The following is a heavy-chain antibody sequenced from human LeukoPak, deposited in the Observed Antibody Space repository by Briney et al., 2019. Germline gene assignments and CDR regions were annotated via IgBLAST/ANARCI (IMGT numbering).Heavy chain of an antibody. J-gene: IGHJ5*02. CDR2: IKQDGSEK. CDR3: ARAKDKCFNP. Sequence: GGSLILSCAASGFTFSSTWMSWVRQAPGKGLEWVAEIKQDGSEKYYVDSVKGRFTISRDNPKNSLYLQMNSLRDEDTAVYYCARAKDKCFNPWGQGTLVTVSS. V-gene: IGHV3-7*01. CDR1: GFTFSSTW.